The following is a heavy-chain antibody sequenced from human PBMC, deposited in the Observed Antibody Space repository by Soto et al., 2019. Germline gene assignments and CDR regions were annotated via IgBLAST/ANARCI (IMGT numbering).Heavy chain of an antibody. Sequence: SEPLSLTYTVSGGSIISGGYYWSLIRQHPGKGLEWIGYIYYSGTTYYNPSLKSRVTISVDTSKNQFYLNLNSVTAADTAVYYCACIYGSGSYYKSLDNCFDPWGQGTPVTVSS. CDR2: IYYSGTT. CDR3: ACIYGSGSYYKSLDNCFDP. J-gene: IGHJ5*02. D-gene: IGHD3-10*01. CDR1: GGSIISGGYY. V-gene: IGHV4-31*03.